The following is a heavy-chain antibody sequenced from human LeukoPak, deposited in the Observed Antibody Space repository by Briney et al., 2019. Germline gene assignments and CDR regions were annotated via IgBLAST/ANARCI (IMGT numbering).Heavy chain of an antibody. J-gene: IGHJ4*02. CDR2: IRFDGGNE. CDR1: DFTFTDYG. CDR3: AKAGYSTSWYYLDF. V-gene: IGHV3-30*02. D-gene: IGHD6-13*01. Sequence: GGSLRLSCAASDFTFTDYGMHWVRQAPGKGLEWVAFIRFDGGNEIYGDSVKGRFTISRDDSKDTLYLQMNSLSAEDTAVYFCAKAGYSTSWYYLDFWGQGTLVTVSS.